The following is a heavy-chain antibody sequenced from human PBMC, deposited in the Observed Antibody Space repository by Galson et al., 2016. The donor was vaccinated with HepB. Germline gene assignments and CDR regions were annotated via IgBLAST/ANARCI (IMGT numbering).Heavy chain of an antibody. V-gene: IGHV3-33*01. Sequence: SLRLSCAASGFTFSNSGMHWVRQAPGKGLEWVALIWYDGSNIYYADSVKGRFTTSRDNSRNTLYLPMNSLSSEYTAIYSCASGFSNSFRCGFDSWGQGTLVTVSS. D-gene: IGHD6-6*01. CDR3: ASGFSNSFRCGFDS. CDR1: GFTFSNSG. J-gene: IGHJ4*02. CDR2: IWYDGSNI.